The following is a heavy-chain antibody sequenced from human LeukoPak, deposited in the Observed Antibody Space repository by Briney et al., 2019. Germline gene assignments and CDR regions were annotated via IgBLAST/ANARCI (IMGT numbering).Heavy chain of an antibody. CDR1: GGSISSSSYY. V-gene: IGHV4-39*07. CDR2: IYYSGST. J-gene: IGHJ6*03. D-gene: IGHD4-17*01. Sequence: SETLSLTCTVSGGSISSSSYYWGWIRQPPGKELEWIGSIYYSGSTYYNPSLKSRVTISVDTSKNQFSLKLSSVTAADTAVYYCARAGYGDYYYYYYMDVWGKGTTVTVSS. CDR3: ARAGYGDYYYYYYMDV.